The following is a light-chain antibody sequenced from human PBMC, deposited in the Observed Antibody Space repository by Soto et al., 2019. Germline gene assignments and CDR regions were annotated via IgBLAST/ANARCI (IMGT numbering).Light chain of an antibody. CDR3: PSYTIISTSV. V-gene: IGLV2-14*01. Sequence: QSVLTQPASVSGSPGQSITVSCTGTSSDVGGYDYVSWYQQHPGNAPKLLISDVTNRPSGVSNRFSGSKSGNTASLTISGLQTEDEADYYRPSYTIISTSVFGTATKVTVL. J-gene: IGLJ1*01. CDR2: DVT. CDR1: SSDVGGYDY.